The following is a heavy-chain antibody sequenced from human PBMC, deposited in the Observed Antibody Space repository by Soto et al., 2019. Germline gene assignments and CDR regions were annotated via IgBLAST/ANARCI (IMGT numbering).Heavy chain of an antibody. CDR2: IYYSGST. CDR3: AREYSSGWSPYYYYYGMDV. Sequence: SETLSLICTVSGGSVSSGSYYWSWIRQPPGKGLEWIGYIYYSGSTNYNPSLKSRVTISVDTSKNLFSLKLSSVTAADTAVYYCAREYSSGWSPYYYYYGMDVWGQGTTVTVSS. V-gene: IGHV4-61*01. D-gene: IGHD6-19*01. CDR1: GGSVSSGSYY. J-gene: IGHJ6*02.